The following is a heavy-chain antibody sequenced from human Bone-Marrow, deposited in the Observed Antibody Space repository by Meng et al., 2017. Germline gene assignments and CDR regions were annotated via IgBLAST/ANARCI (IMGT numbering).Heavy chain of an antibody. D-gene: IGHD6-19*01. J-gene: IGHJ6*02. CDR1: GGSFSGYY. CDR3: ARHSGWTAQKYYYYYYGMDV. V-gene: IGHV4-34*01. Sequence: GSLRLSCAVYGGSFSGYYWSWIRQPPGKGLEWIGEINHSGSTNYNPSLKSRVTISVDTSKSQFSMTLSSVTAAATAVYYCARHSGWTAQKYYYYYYGMDVWGQGTTVTISS. CDR2: INHSGST.